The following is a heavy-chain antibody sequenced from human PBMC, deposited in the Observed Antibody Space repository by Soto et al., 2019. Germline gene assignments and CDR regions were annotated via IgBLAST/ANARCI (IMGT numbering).Heavy chain of an antibody. V-gene: IGHV3-23*01. D-gene: IGHD2-21*01. CDR1: GVTFSSDS. J-gene: IGHJ4*02. CDR3: GKSTTDEFVGVVPVHLDY. CDR2: ISGSGGST. Sequence: GGSVRISCAASGVTFSSDSMSWVSQAPGEGLEWFSAISGSGGSTYYADSVKGRFTISRDQSKNTLLLQMNSLRAEDTAVYYWGKSTTDEFVGVVPVHLDYGGQGTLVPVSS.